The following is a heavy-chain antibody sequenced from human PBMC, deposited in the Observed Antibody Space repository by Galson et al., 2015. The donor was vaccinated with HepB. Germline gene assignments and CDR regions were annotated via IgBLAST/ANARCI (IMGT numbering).Heavy chain of an antibody. CDR2: IIPILGIA. Sequence: SVKVSCKASGGTFSSYTISWVRQAPGQGLEWMGRIIPILGIANYAQKFQGRVTITADKSTSTAYMELSSLRSEDTAVYYCARGPLHLRYFDWADWYFDLWGRGTLVTVSS. CDR3: ARGPLHLRYFDWADWYFDL. V-gene: IGHV1-69*02. D-gene: IGHD3-9*01. J-gene: IGHJ2*01. CDR1: GGTFSSYT.